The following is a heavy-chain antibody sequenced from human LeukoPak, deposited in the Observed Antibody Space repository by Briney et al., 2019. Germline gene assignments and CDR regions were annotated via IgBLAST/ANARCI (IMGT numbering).Heavy chain of an antibody. CDR2: IYYSGST. D-gene: IGHD3-16*01. V-gene: IGHV4-59*08. Sequence: MPSESLSLTCSVSGGTISSYHWSWIRQPPGKGLEWIGYIYYSGSTNYNPSLKSRVTISVDTSKNQFSLKLSSVTAADTAVYYCARRATRTFLFDYWGEGALVTVSS. CDR3: ARRATRTFLFDY. CDR1: GGTISSYH. J-gene: IGHJ4*01.